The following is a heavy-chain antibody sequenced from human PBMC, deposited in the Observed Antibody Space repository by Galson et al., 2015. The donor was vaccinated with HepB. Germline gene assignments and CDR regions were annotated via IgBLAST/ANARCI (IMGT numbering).Heavy chain of an antibody. V-gene: IGHV1-2*02. CDR1: GYTFTGYY. Sequence: SVKVSCKASGYTFTGYYMHWVRQAPGQGLEWMGWINPNSGGTNYAQKFQGRVTMTRDTSISTAYMELSRLRSDDTAVYYCARDPRSTWGYYGYYFDYWGQGTLVTVSS. D-gene: IGHD3-22*01. CDR2: INPNSGGT. J-gene: IGHJ4*02. CDR3: ARDPRSTWGYYGYYFDY.